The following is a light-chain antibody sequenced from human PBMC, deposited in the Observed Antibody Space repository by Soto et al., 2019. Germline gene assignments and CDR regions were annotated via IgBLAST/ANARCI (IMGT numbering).Light chain of an antibody. V-gene: IGLV1-40*01. CDR2: GNN. Sequence: QSVLTQPPSVSGAPGQRVTISCTGSSSTIGAGYDVHLYQQLPGTAPKLLIYGNNNRPSGVPDRFSGSKSGTSASLAITGLQAEDEADYYCQSYDSSLGNVFGTGTKVTVL. CDR1: SSTIGAGYD. CDR3: QSYDSSLGNV. J-gene: IGLJ1*01.